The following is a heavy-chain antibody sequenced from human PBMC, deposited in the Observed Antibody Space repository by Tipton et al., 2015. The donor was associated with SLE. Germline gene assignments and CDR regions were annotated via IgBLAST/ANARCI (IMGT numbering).Heavy chain of an antibody. J-gene: IGHJ6*03. Sequence: TLSLTCTVSGGSISSGGYSWSWIRQPPGKGLEWIGYIYHSGSTYYNPSLKSRVTISVDTSKNQVSLRLSSVTAADTALYFCARAAYYDFWSGYPMDVWGEGTTVTASS. D-gene: IGHD3-3*01. CDR3: ARAAYYDFWSGYPMDV. CDR2: IYHSGST. V-gene: IGHV4-30-2*01. CDR1: GGSISSGGYS.